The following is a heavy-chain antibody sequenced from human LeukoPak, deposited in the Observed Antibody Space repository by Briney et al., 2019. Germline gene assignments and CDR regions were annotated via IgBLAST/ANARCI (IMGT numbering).Heavy chain of an antibody. V-gene: IGHV1-18*01. Sequence: ASVKVSCKASGYTFTSYGISWVRQAPGQGLEWMGWISAYNGNTNYAQKLQGRVTMTTDTSTSTAYMELRSLRSDDTAVYYCARGRKLRYYDSSGYPFDYWGQGTLVTVFS. CDR2: ISAYNGNT. CDR3: ARGRKLRYYDSSGYPFDY. J-gene: IGHJ4*02. D-gene: IGHD3-22*01. CDR1: GYTFTSYG.